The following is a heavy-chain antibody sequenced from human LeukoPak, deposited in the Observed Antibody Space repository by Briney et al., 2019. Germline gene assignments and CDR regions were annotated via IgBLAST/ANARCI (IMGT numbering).Heavy chain of an antibody. CDR1: GGSISSGGYS. CDR2: INHSGST. V-gene: IGHV4-30-2*01. D-gene: IGHD6-6*01. Sequence: SQTLSLTCAVSGGSISSGGYSWSWIRQPPGKGLEWIGEINHSGSTNYNPSLKSRVTISVDTSKNQFSLKLSSVTAADTAVYYCARSSVSEGAARRDPWGQGTLVTVSS. J-gene: IGHJ5*02. CDR3: ARSSVSEGAARRDP.